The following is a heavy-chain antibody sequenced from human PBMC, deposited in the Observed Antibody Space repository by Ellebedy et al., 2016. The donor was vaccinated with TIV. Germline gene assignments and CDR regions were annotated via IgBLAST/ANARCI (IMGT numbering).Heavy chain of an antibody. Sequence: AASVKVSCKASGYTFSSYYMHWVRQAPRQGLEWMGVINPSGGSTSYAQKLQGRVTMTRDTSTSTVYMELSSLRSEDTAVYYCARGDNTYYAYSGSSDFDYWGQGTLVTVSS. V-gene: IGHV1-46*01. D-gene: IGHD1-26*01. CDR3: ARGDNTYYAYSGSSDFDY. J-gene: IGHJ4*02. CDR1: GYTFSSYY. CDR2: INPSGGST.